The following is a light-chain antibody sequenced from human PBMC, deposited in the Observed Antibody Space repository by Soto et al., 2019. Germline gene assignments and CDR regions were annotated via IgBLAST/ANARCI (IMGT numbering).Light chain of an antibody. CDR2: EVT. J-gene: IGLJ3*02. CDR1: SSDVGAYNY. CDR3: SSYTSSSTLV. Sequence: QSALTQPASVSGSAGQSITISCTGTSSDVGAYNYVSWYRQHPGKAPKLMIYEVTNRPSGASNPFSGSKSGSTASLTISGLQAEDEADYYCSSYTSSSTLVFGGGTKLTVL. V-gene: IGLV2-14*01.